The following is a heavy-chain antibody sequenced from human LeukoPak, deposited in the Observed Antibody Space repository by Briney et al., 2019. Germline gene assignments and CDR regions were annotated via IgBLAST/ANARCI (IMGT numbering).Heavy chain of an antibody. CDR3: ARAPGGYCSGGSCSDSNLFDP. CDR2: INAGNGNT. CDR1: GYTFTSYA. Sequence: GASVKVSCKASGYTFTSYAMHCVRQAPGQRLEWMGWINAGNGNTKYSQKFQGRVTITRDTSASTAYMELSSLRSEDTAVYYCARAPGGYCSGGSCSDSNLFDPWGQGTLVTVSS. D-gene: IGHD2-15*01. J-gene: IGHJ5*02. V-gene: IGHV1-3*01.